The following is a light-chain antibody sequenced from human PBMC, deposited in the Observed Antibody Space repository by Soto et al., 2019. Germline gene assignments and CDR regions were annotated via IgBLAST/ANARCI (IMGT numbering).Light chain of an antibody. CDR2: DVN. Sequence: QSALTQPASVSGSPGQSITISCTGTSSDVGGSNYVSWYQQHPGKAPKLMIYDVNNRPSGVSNPFSGSKSGNTASLTISGLQAEDEADYYCGSYSSSSTLYVFGTGTKLTVL. J-gene: IGLJ1*01. V-gene: IGLV2-14*03. CDR3: GSYSSSSTLYV. CDR1: SSDVGGSNY.